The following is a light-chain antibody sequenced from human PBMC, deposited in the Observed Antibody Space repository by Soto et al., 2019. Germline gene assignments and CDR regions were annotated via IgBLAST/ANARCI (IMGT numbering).Light chain of an antibody. J-gene: IGKJ1*01. Sequence: DIQMTQSPSSVSASVGDTVTITCRASQDITSRLAWFQQKPGRPPKYVIQAATMLQSGFPSRFAGSGSGRDFTLTIHTLQPEDSATYYCLQGANFPRAFCQGNKVE. CDR2: AAT. CDR1: QDITSR. CDR3: LQGANFPRA. V-gene: IGKV1-12*01.